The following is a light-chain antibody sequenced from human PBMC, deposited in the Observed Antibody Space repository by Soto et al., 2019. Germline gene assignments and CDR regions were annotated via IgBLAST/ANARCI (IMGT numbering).Light chain of an antibody. J-gene: IGKJ5*01. CDR3: QQYTGPPTT. Sequence: EIVLTQSPATLSLSPGERAILSCRASQSVSSFLAWFQQKPGQAPRLLIYGASTRAAGIPDRFSGSGSGTDFTLTITRLEPEDSAVYFCQQYTGPPTTFGQGTRLEIK. V-gene: IGKV3-11*01. CDR1: QSVSSF. CDR2: GAS.